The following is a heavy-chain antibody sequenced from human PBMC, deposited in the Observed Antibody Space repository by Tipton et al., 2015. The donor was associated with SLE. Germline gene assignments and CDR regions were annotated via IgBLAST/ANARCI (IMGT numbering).Heavy chain of an antibody. V-gene: IGHV4-61*02. CDR3: ARGPFWSGSWDY. CDR2: IYASGYT. Sequence: TLSLTCTVSSYSISSGSYFWSWIRQPAGKGLEWIGRIYASGYTNYNPSLKSRVTMSVDTSKNQFSLKLSSVTAADTAVYYCARGPFWSGSWDYWGQGTLVTVSS. D-gene: IGHD3-3*01. CDR1: SYSISSGSYF. J-gene: IGHJ4*02.